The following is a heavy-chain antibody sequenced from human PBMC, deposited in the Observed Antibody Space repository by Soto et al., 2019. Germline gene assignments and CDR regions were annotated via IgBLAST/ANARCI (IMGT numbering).Heavy chain of an antibody. D-gene: IGHD3-10*01. V-gene: IGHV4-59*01. CDR1: GASLSSYY. J-gene: IGHJ4*02. Sequence: PSETLSLTCVVSGASLSSYYWSWIRQPPGKGLEWIGYIYYSGSTNYNPSLKSRVTISVDTSKNQFSLKLSSVTAADTAVYYCARSGFGPGLIDYWGQGTLVTVSS. CDR2: IYYSGST. CDR3: ARSGFGPGLIDY.